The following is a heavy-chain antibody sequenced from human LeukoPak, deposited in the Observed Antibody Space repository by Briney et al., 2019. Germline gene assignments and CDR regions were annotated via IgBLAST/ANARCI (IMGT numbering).Heavy chain of an antibody. CDR2: INHSGST. J-gene: IGHJ5*02. D-gene: IGHD6-13*01. Sequence: SETLSLTCAVYGGSFSGYYWSWIRQPPGKGLEWIGEINHSGSTNYNPSLKSRVTISVDTSKNQFSLKLSSVTAADTAVYYCARGMLTRKAAACNMSPPNWFDPRGQGTLVNGSS. CDR1: GGSFSGYY. CDR3: ARGMLTRKAAACNMSPPNWFDP. V-gene: IGHV4-34*01.